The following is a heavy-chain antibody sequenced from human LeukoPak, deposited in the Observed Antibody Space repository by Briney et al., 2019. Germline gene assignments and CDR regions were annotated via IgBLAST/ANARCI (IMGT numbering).Heavy chain of an antibody. V-gene: IGHV4-34*01. CDR2: INHSGST. Sequence: SETLPLTCAVYGGSFSDYYWSWIRQPPGKGLEWIGEINHSGSTNYNPSLKSRVTISVDTSKNQFSLKLNSVTAAGTAVYYCARHYGPWGQGTLVTVSS. D-gene: IGHD3-16*01. CDR1: GGSFSDYY. CDR3: ARHYGP. J-gene: IGHJ5*02.